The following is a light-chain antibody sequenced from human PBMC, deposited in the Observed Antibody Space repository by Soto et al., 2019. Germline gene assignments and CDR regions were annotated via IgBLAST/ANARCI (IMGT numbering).Light chain of an antibody. CDR1: SGSIASNY. J-gene: IGLJ3*02. CDR2: EDN. CDR3: QSYDATNWV. Sequence: NFMLTQPHSVSESPGKTVIISCTRSSGSIASNYVQWYQQRPGSSPTTVIYEDNQRPSGVPDRFSGSIDSSSNSASLTISGLESEREADCFCQSYDATNWVFGGGIQLTVL. V-gene: IGLV6-57*01.